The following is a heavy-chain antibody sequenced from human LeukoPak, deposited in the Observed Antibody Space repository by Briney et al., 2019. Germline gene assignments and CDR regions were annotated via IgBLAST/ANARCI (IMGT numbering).Heavy chain of an antibody. CDR1: GFTVSSNY. Sequence: PGGSLRLSCAASGFTVSSNYMSWVRRAPGKGLEWVSVIYSGGSTYYADSVKGRFTISRDNSKNTLYLQMNSLRAEDTAVYYCARDMGELLHYMDVWGKGTTVTVSS. CDR3: ARDMGELLHYMDV. CDR2: IYSGGST. J-gene: IGHJ6*03. V-gene: IGHV3-66*02. D-gene: IGHD1-26*01.